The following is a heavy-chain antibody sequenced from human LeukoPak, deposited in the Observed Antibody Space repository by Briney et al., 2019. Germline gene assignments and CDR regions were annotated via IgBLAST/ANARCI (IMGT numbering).Heavy chain of an antibody. D-gene: IGHD2-2*01. Sequence: GGSLRLSCAASGFTFSTYDMSWVRQAPGKGLEWVSVISVSGGSTYYADSVKGRFTISRDNSKNTLYLQMNSLRAEDTAVYYCAKSPGGVVSTSFDNWGQGTLVTVSS. CDR1: GFTFSTYD. CDR2: ISVSGGST. V-gene: IGHV3-23*01. CDR3: AKSPGGVVSTSFDN. J-gene: IGHJ4*02.